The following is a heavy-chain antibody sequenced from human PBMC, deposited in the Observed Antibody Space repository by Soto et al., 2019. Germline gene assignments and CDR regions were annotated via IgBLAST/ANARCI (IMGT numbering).Heavy chain of an antibody. J-gene: IGHJ4*02. CDR2: ISSGGSFI. CDR1: GFTFSDFT. V-gene: IGHV3-21*01. D-gene: IGHD1-26*01. Sequence: EVQLVESGGGLVKPGGSLRLSCAASGFTFSDFTMNWVRQAPGKGLQWVSSISSGGSFISYADSVRGRFTISRDNAKNSLYLQVASLRAEDTAVFFCARGSRRAFDDWGQGTLVTVSS. CDR3: ARGSRRAFDD.